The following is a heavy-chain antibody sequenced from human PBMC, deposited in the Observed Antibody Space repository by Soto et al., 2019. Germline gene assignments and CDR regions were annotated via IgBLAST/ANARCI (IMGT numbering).Heavy chain of an antibody. D-gene: IGHD6-19*01. CDR2: IKQDGSEK. Sequence: EVQLVESGGGLVQPGGSLRLSCAGSEFTFSSYWMGWVRQAPGKGLEWVANIKQDGSEKPYVDSVKGRFTISRDNAKNSLYLQMNSLRVEDTAVYYCARIQWHNINWYFDVWGRGTLVTVSS. CDR1: EFTFSSYW. J-gene: IGHJ2*01. V-gene: IGHV3-7*01. CDR3: ARIQWHNINWYFDV.